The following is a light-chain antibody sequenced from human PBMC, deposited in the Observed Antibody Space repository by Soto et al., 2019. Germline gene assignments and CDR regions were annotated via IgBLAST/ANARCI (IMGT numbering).Light chain of an antibody. CDR1: QSVTDSF. V-gene: IGKV3-11*01. CDR2: DAS. J-gene: IGKJ1*01. Sequence: EIVLTQSPGTLSLSPGERATLSCRASQSVTDSFLAWYQQKPGQAPRLLIYDASNRATGIPARFSGSGSGTDFTLTISSLEPEDFAVYYCQQRSNWPPTFGQGTKVDIK. CDR3: QQRSNWPPT.